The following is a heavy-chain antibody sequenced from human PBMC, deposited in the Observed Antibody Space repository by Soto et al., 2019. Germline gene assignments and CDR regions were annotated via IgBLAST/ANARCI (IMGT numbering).Heavy chain of an antibody. D-gene: IGHD1-1*01. CDR1: GFTFSSYW. CDR3: ARVPSKTGPLHFFDP. V-gene: IGHV3-7*01. CDR2: IKQDGSEK. J-gene: IGHJ5*02. Sequence: GGSLRLSCAASGFTFSSYWMSWVRQAPGKGLEWVANIKQDGSEKYYVDSVKGRFTISRDNAKNSLYLQMNSLRAEDTAVYYCARVPSKTGPLHFFDPWGQGTLVTVSS.